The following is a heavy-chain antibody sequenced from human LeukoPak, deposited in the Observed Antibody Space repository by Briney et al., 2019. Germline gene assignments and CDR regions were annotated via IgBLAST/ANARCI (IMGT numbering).Heavy chain of an antibody. J-gene: IGHJ4*02. Sequence: ASVKVSCKVSGYSLTELSMHWVRQAPGKGLEWMGGFYPEDGERKYAQKFQGRVTMTEDTSTDTAHMELSSLRSEDTAVYYCAADGGEPLTYWGQGTSVTVSS. CDR2: FYPEDGER. CDR1: GYSLTELS. D-gene: IGHD2-21*01. V-gene: IGHV1-24*01. CDR3: AADGGEPLTY.